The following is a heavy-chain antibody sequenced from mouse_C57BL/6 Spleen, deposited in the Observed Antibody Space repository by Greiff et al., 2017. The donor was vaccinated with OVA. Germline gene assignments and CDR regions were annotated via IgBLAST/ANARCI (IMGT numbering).Heavy chain of an antibody. Sequence: QVQLQQPGAELVKPGASVKLSCKASGYTFTSYWMHWVKQRPGQGLEWIGMIHPNSGSTNYNEKFKSKATLTVAKSSSTAYMQLSSLTSEDSSVYYVAKSGGVQAGFAYWGQGTLVTVSA. CDR3: AKSGGVQAGFAY. CDR1: GYTFTSYW. D-gene: IGHD3-1*01. J-gene: IGHJ3*01. CDR2: IHPNSGST. V-gene: IGHV1-64*01.